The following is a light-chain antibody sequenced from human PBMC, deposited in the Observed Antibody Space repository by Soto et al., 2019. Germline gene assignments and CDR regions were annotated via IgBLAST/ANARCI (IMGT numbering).Light chain of an antibody. CDR1: RSNIGSNY. V-gene: IGLV1-47*01. J-gene: IGLJ2*01. CDR3: AAWDDSLSGSVL. Sequence: QAVVTQPPSASGTPGQRVAISCSGSRSNIGSNYVYWYQQLPGTAPKLLIYRNNQRPSGVPDRFSGSKSGTSASLAISGLRSEDEADYYCAAWDDSLSGSVLFGGGTKLTVL. CDR2: RNN.